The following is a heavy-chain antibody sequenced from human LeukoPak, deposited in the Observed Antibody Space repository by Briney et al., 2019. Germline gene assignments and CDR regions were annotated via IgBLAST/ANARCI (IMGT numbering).Heavy chain of an antibody. CDR2: FYADGST. D-gene: IGHD3-3*01. CDR3: ARSARSGYISPFDY. CDR1: GFTVSADS. Sequence: GGSLRLSCGASGFTVSADSMSWVRQAPGKGLEWDSVFYADGSTYYADSVKGRFTVSRDNSKNSLYLQLNSLRAEDTAVYYCARSARSGYISPFDYWGQGTLVTVSS. J-gene: IGHJ4*02. V-gene: IGHV3-53*01.